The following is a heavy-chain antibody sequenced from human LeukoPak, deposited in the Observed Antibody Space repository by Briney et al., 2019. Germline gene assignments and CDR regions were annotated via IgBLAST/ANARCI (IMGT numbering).Heavy chain of an antibody. V-gene: IGHV3-23*01. D-gene: IGHD1-26*01. J-gene: IGHJ3*02. CDR2: SSGSGGRT. CDR1: GFTFSIDA. CDR3: AKDHVGATPDAFDI. Sequence: GGSLSLSCASSGFTFSIDAMSRVGQAPGRGLEWGSASSGSGGRTSYADSVKGRFTISRENSKNTLYLQMNSLRAEDTAVYYCAKDHVGATPDAFDIWGQGTMVTVSS.